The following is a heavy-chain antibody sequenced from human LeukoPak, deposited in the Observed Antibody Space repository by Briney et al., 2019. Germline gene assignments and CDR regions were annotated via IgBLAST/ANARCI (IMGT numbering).Heavy chain of an antibody. J-gene: IGHJ2*01. CDR2: ISSGGSGI. Sequence: PGGSLRLSCAASGFSFSTYGMNWVRQAPGQGLEWISYISSGGSGIYYAESVKGRFTVSRDNAKNSLHLQMDSLRAEDTAVYYCARDRDLYYDSNPYPLYWYFDLWGRGTLVTVSS. CDR3: ARDRDLYYDSNPYPLYWYFDL. CDR1: GFSFSTYG. D-gene: IGHD3-22*01. V-gene: IGHV3-48*03.